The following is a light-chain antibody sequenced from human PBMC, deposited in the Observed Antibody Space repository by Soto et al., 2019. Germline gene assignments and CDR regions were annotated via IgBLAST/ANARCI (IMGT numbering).Light chain of an antibody. J-gene: IGKJ3*01. CDR3: QQSYSTPFT. CDR1: QSISSY. Sequence: DIQMTQSPSSLSASVGDRATITCRASQSISSYLNWYQQKPGKAPKLLIFGASSLQSGVPSRFSGSGFGTDFTLTISSLQPEDFATYYCQQSYSTPFTFGPGTRVDIK. V-gene: IGKV1-39*01. CDR2: GAS.